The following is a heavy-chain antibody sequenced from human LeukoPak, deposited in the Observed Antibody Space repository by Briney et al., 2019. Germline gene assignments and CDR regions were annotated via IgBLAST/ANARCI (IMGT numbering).Heavy chain of an antibody. J-gene: IGHJ5*02. CDR3: ARSNAREPWFDP. Sequence: PSETLSLTCTVSGGSISSSSYYWGWIRQPPGKGLEWIGSIYYSGSTYYNPSLKSRVTISVDTSKNQFSLKLSSVTAADTAVCYCARSNAREPWFDPWGQGTLVTVSS. CDR2: IYYSGST. CDR1: GGSISSSSYY. D-gene: IGHD1-26*01. V-gene: IGHV4-39*01.